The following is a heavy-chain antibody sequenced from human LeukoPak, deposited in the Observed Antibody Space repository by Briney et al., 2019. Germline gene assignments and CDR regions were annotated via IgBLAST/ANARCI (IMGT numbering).Heavy chain of an antibody. Sequence: PGGSLRLSCAPSGFTFSNYVIHSVRQALGKGLEWLAVISYDGRNTYYADSVKGRFTIARDNSKNTLHLQMSSLSTDDTAVYYCARSTGIQYYSVMDVWGQGTTVTVSS. CDR2: ISYDGRNT. CDR1: GFTFSNYV. CDR3: ARSTGIQYYSVMDV. V-gene: IGHV3-30-3*01. J-gene: IGHJ6*02. D-gene: IGHD6-13*01.